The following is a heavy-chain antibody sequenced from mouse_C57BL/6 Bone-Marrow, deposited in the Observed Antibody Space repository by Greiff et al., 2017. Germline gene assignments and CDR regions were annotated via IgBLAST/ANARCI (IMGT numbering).Heavy chain of an antibody. V-gene: IGHV1-54*01. CDR3: AIITTVVATDAMDY. D-gene: IGHD1-1*01. CDR1: GYAFTNYL. J-gene: IGHJ4*01. Sequence: QVQLKESGAELVRPGTSVKVSCKASGYAFTNYLIEWVKQRPGQGLEWIGVINPGSGGTNYTEKFKGKATLTADKSSSTAYMQLSSLTSEDSAVYFCAIITTVVATDAMDYWGQGTSVTVSS. CDR2: INPGSGGT.